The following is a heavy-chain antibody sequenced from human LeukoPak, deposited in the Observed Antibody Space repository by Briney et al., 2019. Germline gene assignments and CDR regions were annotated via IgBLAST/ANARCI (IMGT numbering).Heavy chain of an antibody. CDR1: GYTFTGYY. D-gene: IGHD5-12*01. CDR3: ARDGATGYYYYMDV. V-gene: IGHV1-2*02. Sequence: GASVRVSCMPSGYTFTGYYMHSVRQAPGQRLEWRGWINPNSGGTNYAQKFQGRVTITRDTSISTAYMELSRLRSDDTAVYYCARDGATGYYYYMDVWGKGTTVTVYS. J-gene: IGHJ6*03. CDR2: INPNSGGT.